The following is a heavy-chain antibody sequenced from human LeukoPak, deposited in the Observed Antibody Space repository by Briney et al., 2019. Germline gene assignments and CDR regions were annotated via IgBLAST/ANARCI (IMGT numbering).Heavy chain of an antibody. CDR3: ASHYCSSTSCYFSG. D-gene: IGHD2-2*01. V-gene: IGHV4-34*01. CDR2: INHSGST. Sequence: PSETLSLTCAVYGGSFSGYYWSWIRQPPGKGLEWIGEINHSGSTNYNPSLKSRVTISVDTSKNQFSLKLSSVTAADTAVYYCASHYCSSTSCYFSGWGQGTLVPVSS. CDR1: GGSFSGYY. J-gene: IGHJ4*02.